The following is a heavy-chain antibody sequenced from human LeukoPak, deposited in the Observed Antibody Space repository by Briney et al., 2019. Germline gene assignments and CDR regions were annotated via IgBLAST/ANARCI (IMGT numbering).Heavy chain of an antibody. D-gene: IGHD1-1*01. V-gene: IGHV4-30-2*01. CDR3: ARFLLASATGNSGHYYYYMDV. CDR2: IYHSGTT. CDR1: GGSLSSGYY. J-gene: IGHJ6*03. Sequence: SQTLTLTCAVSGGSLSSGYYWSWIRQPPGKGLEWIGYIYHSGTTYYNPSLKSRVTISVDRSKNQFSLKLSSVTAADTAVYYCARFLLASATGNSGHYYYYMDVWGKGTTVTVSS.